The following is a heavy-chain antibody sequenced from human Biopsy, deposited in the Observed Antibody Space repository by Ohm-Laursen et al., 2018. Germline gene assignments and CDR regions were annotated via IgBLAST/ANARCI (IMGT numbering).Heavy chain of an antibody. CDR3: ARHPTGFWFDP. V-gene: IGHV4-38-2*02. J-gene: IGHJ5*02. Sequence: GTLSLTCTVSGDSISSDYYWTWIRQVPGEGLEWIAYMHHSGPTYTFYNPSLKSRVTISVDTSTNQFSLKVSSGTAADPALYFCARHPTGFWFDPWGHGTLVTVSS. CDR1: GDSISSDYY. CDR2: MHHSGPT.